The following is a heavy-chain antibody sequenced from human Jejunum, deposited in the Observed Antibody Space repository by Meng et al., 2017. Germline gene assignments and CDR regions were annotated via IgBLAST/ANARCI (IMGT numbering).Heavy chain of an antibody. Sequence: EGQLVESGGGLVQPGDSLRLSCAAPGFTFSSSSMTWVRQAPGKGLEWVSSVSTDGNTYYADSVKGRFTISRDNSKNTLYLQMSSLRAEDTALYYCAKLVPYWGQGTLATVSS. D-gene: IGHD2-21*01. CDR3: AKLVPY. J-gene: IGHJ4*02. V-gene: IGHV3-23*04. CDR2: VSTDGNT. CDR1: GFTFSSSS.